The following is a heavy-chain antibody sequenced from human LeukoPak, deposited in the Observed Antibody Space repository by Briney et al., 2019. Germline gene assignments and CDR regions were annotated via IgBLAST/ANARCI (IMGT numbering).Heavy chain of an antibody. CDR3: AKAKGYFDWLFEGNYFDY. V-gene: IGHV3-23*01. CDR2: ISGSGGST. J-gene: IGHJ4*02. D-gene: IGHD3-9*01. Sequence: PGGSLRLSCAASGFTFGTSAMSWVRQAPGKGLEWVSGISGSGGSTNYADSVKGRFTIPRDNSKNTLYLQMNSLRAEDTAVYYCAKAKGYFDWLFEGNYFDYWGQGTLVTVSS. CDR1: GFTFGTSA.